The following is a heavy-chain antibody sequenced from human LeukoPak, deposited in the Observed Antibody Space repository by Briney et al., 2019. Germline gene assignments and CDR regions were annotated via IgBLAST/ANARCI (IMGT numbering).Heavy chain of an antibody. V-gene: IGHV1-18*01. CDR3: ARWRGFTGSIDENWFAP. D-gene: IGHD3-3*01. CDR2: INSNNGDT. CDR1: GYSFTTYG. Sequence: ASVKVSCKASGYSFTTYGISWVRQAPGQGLEWMGWINSNNGDTNYAGKVQGRVTMTTDKSTSTAYMELRSLRSDDTAVYYCARWRGFTGSIDENWFAPWGQGTLVTVSS. J-gene: IGHJ5*02.